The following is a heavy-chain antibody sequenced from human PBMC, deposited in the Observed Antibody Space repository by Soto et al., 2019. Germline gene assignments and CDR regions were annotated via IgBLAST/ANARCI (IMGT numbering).Heavy chain of an antibody. CDR3: ARARGMATIMDAFDI. D-gene: IGHD5-12*01. Sequence: SVKVSCKASGGTFSSYAISWVRQAPGQGLEWMGGIIPIFGTANYAQKFQGRVTITADESTSTAYMELSSLRSEDTAVYYCARARGMATIMDAFDICGQGTMVTVSS. V-gene: IGHV1-69*13. CDR2: IIPIFGTA. J-gene: IGHJ3*02. CDR1: GGTFSSYA.